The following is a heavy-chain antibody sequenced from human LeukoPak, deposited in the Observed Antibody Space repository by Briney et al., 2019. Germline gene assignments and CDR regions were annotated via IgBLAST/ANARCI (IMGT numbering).Heavy chain of an antibody. CDR3: ARGVVPAAIPDWFDP. CDR2: IYTSGST. Sequence: SETLSLTCTVSGGSISSGSYYWSWIRQPAGKGLEWIGHIYTSGSTNYNPSLKSRVTISVDTSKNQFSLKLSSVTAADTAVYYCARGVVPAAIPDWFDPWGQGTLVTVSS. J-gene: IGHJ5*02. V-gene: IGHV4-61*09. CDR1: GGSISSGSYY. D-gene: IGHD2-2*01.